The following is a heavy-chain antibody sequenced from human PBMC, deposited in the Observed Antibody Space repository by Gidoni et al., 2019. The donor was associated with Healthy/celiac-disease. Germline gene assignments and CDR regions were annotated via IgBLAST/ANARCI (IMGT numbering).Heavy chain of an antibody. Sequence: QVQLQESGPGLVKPSQTLSLTCTVSGGSISSGSYYWSWIRQPAGKGLEWIGRIYTSGSTNYNPSLKSRVTISVDTSKNQFSLKLSSVTAADTAVYYCARSDGSGDGGDYWGQGTLVTVSS. CDR3: ARSDGSGDGGDY. D-gene: IGHD3-10*01. J-gene: IGHJ4*02. CDR1: GGSISSGSYY. V-gene: IGHV4-61*02. CDR2: IYTSGST.